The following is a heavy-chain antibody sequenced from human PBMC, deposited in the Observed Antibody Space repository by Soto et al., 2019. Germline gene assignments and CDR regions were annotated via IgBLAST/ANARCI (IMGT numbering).Heavy chain of an antibody. V-gene: IGHV4-30-4*01. J-gene: IGHJ4*02. CDR3: ATMGTPATGLYFFDY. D-gene: IGHD2-15*01. CDR2: ISYSGST. Sequence: QVQLQESGPGLVKPSQTLSLTCTVSGGSISSGNYYWSWIRQPPGKGLEWIGVISYSGSTYYSTSLKSRVTISVDTSKSQFSLNLRFVTAADTSVYYCATMGTPATGLYFFDYWGQGSLVTVSS. CDR1: GGSISSGNYY.